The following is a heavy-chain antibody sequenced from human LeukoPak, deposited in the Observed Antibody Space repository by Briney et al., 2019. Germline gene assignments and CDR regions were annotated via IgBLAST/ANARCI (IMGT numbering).Heavy chain of an antibody. J-gene: IGHJ4*02. CDR1: GYTFTGYY. CDR3: ARVPDEDPGY. Sequence: GASVKVSCKASGYTFTGYYMHWVRQAPGQGLEWMGWINPNSGGTNYAQKFQGRVTMTRDTSISTAYMELSRPRSDDTAVYYCARVPDEDPGYWGQGTLVTVSS. D-gene: IGHD7-27*01. V-gene: IGHV1-2*02. CDR2: INPNSGGT.